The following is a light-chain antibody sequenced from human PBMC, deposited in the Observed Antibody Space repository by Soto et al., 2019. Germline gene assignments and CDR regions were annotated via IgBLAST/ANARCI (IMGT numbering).Light chain of an antibody. CDR1: QDISNY. J-gene: IGKJ4*01. Sequence: DIQMTQSPSSLSASVGDRVTITCQASQDISNYLNWYQQKPGKAPKLLIYDASNLETGVPSRFSGSGSGTDFTFTISRLQPGDIATYYCQQYDNLPLTFGGGTKVEIK. CDR3: QQYDNLPLT. CDR2: DAS. V-gene: IGKV1-33*01.